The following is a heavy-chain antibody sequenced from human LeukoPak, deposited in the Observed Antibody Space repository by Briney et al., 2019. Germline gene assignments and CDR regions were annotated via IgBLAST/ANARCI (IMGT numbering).Heavy chain of an antibody. V-gene: IGHV4-38-2*02. Sequence: SETLSLTCTVSGYSISSGYYWGWIRQPPGKGLEWIGSIYHSGSTYYNPSLRSRVTISVDTSKNQFSLKLSSVTAADTAVYYCARDLAPGSSWHSFDYWGQGTLVTVSS. CDR2: IYHSGST. CDR3: ARDLAPGSSWHSFDY. J-gene: IGHJ4*02. CDR1: GYSISSGYY. D-gene: IGHD6-13*01.